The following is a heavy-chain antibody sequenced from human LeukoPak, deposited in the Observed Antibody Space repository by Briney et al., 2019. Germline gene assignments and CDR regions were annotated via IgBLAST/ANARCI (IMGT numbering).Heavy chain of an antibody. J-gene: IGHJ6*03. Sequence: ASVSLSCTASGYSFTGYYMRWLLRPPPGGVEWMISNNYHTGSAHYDQNLQSRVTITGDTSINKAYLELSRLRSDDTAVYYCTRAMVRGVITYYFYYMDVWGKGTTVTVSS. CDR3: TRAMVRGVITYYFYYMDV. CDR1: GYSFTGYY. D-gene: IGHD3-10*01. CDR2: NNYHTGSA. V-gene: IGHV1-2*02.